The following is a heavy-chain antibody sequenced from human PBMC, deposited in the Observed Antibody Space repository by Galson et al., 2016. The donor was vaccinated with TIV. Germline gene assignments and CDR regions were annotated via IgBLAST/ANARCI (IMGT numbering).Heavy chain of an antibody. Sequence: LSCAASGFTFINCAMHWVRQAPGKGLEWVAVISYAGTHQYYADSVEGRFSISRDNSKNTLYLHMDSLRAEDTAVYFCARDPGFTGNIVEIPAADFWGQGTLVTVSS. V-gene: IGHV3-30*01. CDR1: GFTFINCA. J-gene: IGHJ4*02. CDR2: ISYAGTHQ. D-gene: IGHD2-2*01. CDR3: ARDPGFTGNIVEIPAADF.